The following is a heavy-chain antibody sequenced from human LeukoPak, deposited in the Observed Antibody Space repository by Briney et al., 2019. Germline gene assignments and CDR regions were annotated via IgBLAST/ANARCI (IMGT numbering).Heavy chain of an antibody. CDR2: IYYTGSA. J-gene: IGHJ5*01. Sequence: SETLSLTCTVSVGAISSYYWSWIRQPPGKGLEWIGYIYYTGSANYNPSLKSRVAISVDTSKNQCSLKLTSVTAADTAVYYCARGDVLLWLGELLSGWFASWGQGTLVTVSS. V-gene: IGHV4-59*01. CDR3: ARGDVLLWLGELLSGWFAS. D-gene: IGHD3-10*01. CDR1: VGAISSYY.